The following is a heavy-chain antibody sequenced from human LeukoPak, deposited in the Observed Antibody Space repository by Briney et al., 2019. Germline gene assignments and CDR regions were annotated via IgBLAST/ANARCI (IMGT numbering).Heavy chain of an antibody. CDR2: IKQDGSDK. Sequence: PGGSLRLSCAASGFTFSSYWMSWVRRAPGKGLEWVANIKQDGSDKKYVDSVKGRFTISRDNAKNSLYLRMNSLRAEDTAVYYCARARYSGYDSALDYWGQGTLVTVPS. D-gene: IGHD5-12*01. J-gene: IGHJ4*02. CDR1: GFTFSSYW. V-gene: IGHV3-7*04. CDR3: ARARYSGYDSALDY.